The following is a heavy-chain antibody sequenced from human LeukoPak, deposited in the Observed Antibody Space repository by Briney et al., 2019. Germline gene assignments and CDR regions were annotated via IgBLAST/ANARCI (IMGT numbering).Heavy chain of an antibody. CDR3: ARVGAYDFWSGYYFDY. CDR2: ISSSSSYI. V-gene: IGHV3-21*01. CDR1: GFTFSSSA. Sequence: GGSLRLSCAASGFTFSSSAMSWVRQAPGKGLEWVSSISSSSSYIYYADSVKGRFTISRDNAKNSLYLQMNSLRAEDTAVYYCARVGAYDFWSGYYFDYWGQGTLVTVSS. J-gene: IGHJ4*02. D-gene: IGHD3-3*01.